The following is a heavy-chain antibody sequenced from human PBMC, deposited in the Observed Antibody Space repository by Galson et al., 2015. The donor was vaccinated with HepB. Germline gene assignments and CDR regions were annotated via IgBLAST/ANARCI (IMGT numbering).Heavy chain of an antibody. CDR3: ARRPIAPAHSYYYYGMDV. CDR1: GGSISSSNW. V-gene: IGHV4-4*01. Sequence: ETLSLTCAVSGGSISSSNWWSWVRQPPGKGLEWIGEIYHSGSTNYNPSLKSRVTISVDKSKNQFSLKLSSVTAADTAVYCCARRPIAPAHSYYYYGMDVWGQGTTVTVSS. J-gene: IGHJ6*02. CDR2: IYHSGST. D-gene: IGHD2-21*01.